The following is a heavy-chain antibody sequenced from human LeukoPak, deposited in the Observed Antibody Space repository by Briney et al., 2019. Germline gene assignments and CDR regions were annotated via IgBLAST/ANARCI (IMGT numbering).Heavy chain of an antibody. V-gene: IGHV3-30-3*01. CDR1: GFTFSSYA. J-gene: IGHJ6*02. CDR2: ISYDGSNK. Sequence: GGSLRLSCAASGFTFSSYAMHWVRQAPGKGLEWVAVISYDGSNKYYADSVKGRFTISRDNSKNTLYLQMDSLRAEDTAVYYCARDSQYCDFWSGHYGMDVWGQGTTVTVSS. CDR3: ARDSQYCDFWSGHYGMDV. D-gene: IGHD3-3*01.